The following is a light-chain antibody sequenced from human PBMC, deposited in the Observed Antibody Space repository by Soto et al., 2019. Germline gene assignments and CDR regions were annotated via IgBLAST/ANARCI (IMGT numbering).Light chain of an antibody. Sequence: VLTQPPSASGTPGQTIAISCSGGSSNIGSHTVNWYQQLPGTAPRLLIYSNTQRPSGVPDRFSGSKSGTSASLAISGLQSEYEGDYYCASWDDSLNGVVFGGGTKLTVL. V-gene: IGLV1-44*01. J-gene: IGLJ2*01. CDR1: SSNIGSHT. CDR3: ASWDDSLNGVV. CDR2: SNT.